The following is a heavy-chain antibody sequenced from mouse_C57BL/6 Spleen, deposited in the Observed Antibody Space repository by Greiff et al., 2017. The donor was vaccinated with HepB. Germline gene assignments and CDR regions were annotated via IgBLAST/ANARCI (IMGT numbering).Heavy chain of an antibody. V-gene: IGHV1-26*01. CDR1: GYTFTDYY. D-gene: IGHD1-1*01. CDR2: INPNNGGT. CDR3: ARYEGSSEYFDY. J-gene: IGHJ2*01. Sequence: EVQLQQSGPELVKPGASVKISCKASGYTFTDYYMNWVKQSHGKSLEWIGDINPNNGGTSYNQKFKGKATLTVDKSSSTAYMELRSLTSEDSAVYYCARYEGSSEYFDYWGQGTTLTVSS.